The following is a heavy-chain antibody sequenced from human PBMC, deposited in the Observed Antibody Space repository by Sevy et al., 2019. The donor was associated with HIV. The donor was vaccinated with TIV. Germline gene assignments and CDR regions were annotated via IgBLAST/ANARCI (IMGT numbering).Heavy chain of an antibody. CDR2: ISHDGSNK. Sequence: GGYLRLSCAASGFTFSSYAMHWVRQAPGKGLEWVAVISHDGSNKYYADSVKGRFTISRDNSKNTLYLQMNSLRAEDTAVYYCARDGDIVAVVGASALFDYWGQGILVTVSS. CDR1: GFTFSSYA. CDR3: ARDGDIVAVVGASALFDY. D-gene: IGHD2-15*01. J-gene: IGHJ4*02. V-gene: IGHV3-30*04.